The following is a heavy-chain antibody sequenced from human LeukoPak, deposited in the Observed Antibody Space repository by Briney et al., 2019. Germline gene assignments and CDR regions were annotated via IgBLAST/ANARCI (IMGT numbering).Heavy chain of an antibody. V-gene: IGHV3-30*18. CDR2: ISYDGSNK. D-gene: IGHD6-19*01. Sequence: GGSLRLSCAASGFTFSSYGMHWVRQAPGKGLEWVAVISYDGSNKYYADSVKGRFTISRDNSKNTLYLQMNSLRAEDTAVYYCAKDREQWLDAFDIWGQGTMVIVSS. J-gene: IGHJ3*02. CDR3: AKDREQWLDAFDI. CDR1: GFTFSSYG.